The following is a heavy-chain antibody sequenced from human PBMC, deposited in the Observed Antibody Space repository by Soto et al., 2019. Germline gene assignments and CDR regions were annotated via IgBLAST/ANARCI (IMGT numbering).Heavy chain of an antibody. CDR2: IYPGDSET. D-gene: IGHD3-10*01. V-gene: IGHV5-51*01. J-gene: IGHJ3*02. Sequence: GESLKISCQGSGYTFTNNWIGWVRQMPGKGLEWMGVIYPGDSETKYSPAFQGQVTISANKSISTAYLQGSSLKASDTAMYYCARQISGSGGAFDIWGQGTMVTVSS. CDR3: ARQISGSGGAFDI. CDR1: GYTFTNNW.